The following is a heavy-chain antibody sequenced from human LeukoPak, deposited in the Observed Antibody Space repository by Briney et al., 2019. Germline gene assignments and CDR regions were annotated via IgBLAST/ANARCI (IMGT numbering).Heavy chain of an antibody. Sequence: PGGSLRLSCAVSGFTLTNHAMHWVRRAPGKGLEWVSAISGSGDTFYADSVKGRFTISRDNSKNTLYLQMNSLRAEDSALYYCANLYSDNGVYWGQGTLVTVSS. CDR1: GFTLTNHA. J-gene: IGHJ4*02. V-gene: IGHV3-23*01. D-gene: IGHD3-16*01. CDR2: ISGSGDT. CDR3: ANLYSDNGVY.